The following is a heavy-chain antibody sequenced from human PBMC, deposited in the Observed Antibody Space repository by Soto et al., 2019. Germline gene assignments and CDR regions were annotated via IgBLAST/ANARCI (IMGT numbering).Heavy chain of an antibody. D-gene: IGHD5-12*01. J-gene: IGHJ4*02. CDR3: ARGGYSGYDLDY. V-gene: IGHV4-31*03. Sequence: NPSETLSLTCTVSGGSISSGGYYWSWIRQHPGKGLEWIGYIYYSGSTYYNTSLKSRVTISVDTSKKQFSLKLSSVTAADTAVYYCARGGYSGYDLDYWGQGTLVTVSS. CDR1: GGSISSGGYY. CDR2: IYYSGST.